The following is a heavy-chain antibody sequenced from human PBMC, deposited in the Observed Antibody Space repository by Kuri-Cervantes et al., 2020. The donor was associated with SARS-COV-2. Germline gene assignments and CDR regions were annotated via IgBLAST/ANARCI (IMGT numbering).Heavy chain of an antibody. CDR1: GFTFSSYS. CDR2: ISSSTSYI. Sequence: GESLRLSCAASGFTFSSYSINWVRQAPGKGLEWVSSISSSTSYIYYEDSVKGRFTISRDNAKNSLYLQMNSLRAEDTAIYYCARDRSSNWFSTRVAFDIWGQGTMVTVSS. CDR3: ARDRSSNWFSTRVAFDI. V-gene: IGHV3-21*01. J-gene: IGHJ3*02. D-gene: IGHD6-13*01.